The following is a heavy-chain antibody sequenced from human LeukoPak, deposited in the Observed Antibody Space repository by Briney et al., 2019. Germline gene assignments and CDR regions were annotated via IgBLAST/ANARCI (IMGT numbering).Heavy chain of an antibody. CDR2: IGGTGNYI. CDR1: GFSFSDYS. Sequence: PGGSLRLSCAASGFSFSDYSMNWVRQAPGKGLEWVSSIGGTGNYIYYADSVKGRSTISRDNAKNSLSLQMNSLRAEDTAVYYCVRDLDWGQGTLVTVSS. CDR3: VRDLD. V-gene: IGHV3-21*01. J-gene: IGHJ4*02.